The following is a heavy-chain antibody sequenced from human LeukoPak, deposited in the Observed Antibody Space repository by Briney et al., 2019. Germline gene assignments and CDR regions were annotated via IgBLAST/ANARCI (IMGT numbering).Heavy chain of an antibody. Sequence: ASVKVSCKASGYTFTSYGIIWVRQAPGQGLEWMGWISAYNGNTNYAQKLQGRVTMTTDTSTSTAYMELRSLRSDDTAVYYCARGQWAVLWQGAFDIWGQGTMVTVSS. V-gene: IGHV1-18*01. D-gene: IGHD6-19*01. CDR2: ISAYNGNT. CDR3: ARGQWAVLWQGAFDI. CDR1: GYTFTSYG. J-gene: IGHJ3*02.